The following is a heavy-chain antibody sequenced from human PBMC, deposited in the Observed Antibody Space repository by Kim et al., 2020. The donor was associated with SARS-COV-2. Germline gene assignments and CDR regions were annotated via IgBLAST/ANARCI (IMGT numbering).Heavy chain of an antibody. V-gene: IGHV3-7*01. CDR2: IKEDGSEK. Sequence: GGSLRLSCAATGFTSSSYWMTWVRQPPGKGLEWVANIKEDGSEKNYVDSVKGRFTISRDNTKNSLDLQMNSLRDEDTAVYYCARVWTTGSGGRGYFDCWGQGTLVTVSS. CDR3: ARVWTTGSGGRGYFDC. D-gene: IGHD2-8*02. CDR1: GFTSSSYW. J-gene: IGHJ4*02.